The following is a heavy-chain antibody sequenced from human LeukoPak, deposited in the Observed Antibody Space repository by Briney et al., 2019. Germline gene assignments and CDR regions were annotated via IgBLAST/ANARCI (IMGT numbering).Heavy chain of an antibody. CDR3: ARVSNAYYYYYMDV. CDR2: ISSSSGTI. CDR1: GFSVGSNY. Sequence: GGSLRLSCAASGFSVGSNYMTWVRQAPGKGLEWVSYISSSSGTIYYADSVKGRFTISRDNAKNSLYLQMNSLRAEDTAVYYCARVSNAYYYYYMDVWGKGTTVTVSS. V-gene: IGHV3-48*01. J-gene: IGHJ6*03.